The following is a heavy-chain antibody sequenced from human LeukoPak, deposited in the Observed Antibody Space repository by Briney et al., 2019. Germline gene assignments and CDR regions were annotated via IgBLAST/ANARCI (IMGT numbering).Heavy chain of an antibody. V-gene: IGHV4-4*07. Sequence: SETLPLTCTVSGGSISSYYWSWIRQPAGKGLEWIGRIYTSGSTNYNPSLRSRVTMSVDPSKNQFSLKLSSVTAADTAVYYCARTYGDYVWNYYYMDVWGKGTTVTVPS. CDR1: GGSISSYY. CDR2: IYTSGST. J-gene: IGHJ6*03. CDR3: ARTYGDYVWNYYYMDV. D-gene: IGHD4-17*01.